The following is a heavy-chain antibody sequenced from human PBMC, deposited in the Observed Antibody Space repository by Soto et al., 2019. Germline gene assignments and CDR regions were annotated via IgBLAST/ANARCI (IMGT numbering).Heavy chain of an antibody. Sequence: GESLKIYCKGSGYSFTSYWISWVRQMPGKGLEWMGRIDPSDSYTNYSPSFQGHVTISADKSISTAYLQWSSLKASDTAMYYCARHPIALGQLWCCLGIDVCGQVTTVTASS. D-gene: IGHD2-8*02. J-gene: IGHJ6*02. CDR1: GYSFTSYW. V-gene: IGHV5-10-1*01. CDR3: ARHPIALGQLWCCLGIDV. CDR2: IDPSDSYT.